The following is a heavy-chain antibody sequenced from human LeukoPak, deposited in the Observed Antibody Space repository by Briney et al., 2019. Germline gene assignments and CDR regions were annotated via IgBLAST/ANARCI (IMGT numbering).Heavy chain of an antibody. CDR3: AKVETAAAATLRGFDY. CDR2: IGGSGGST. CDR1: GFTFSSYA. Sequence: GGSRRLSCAASGFTFSSYAMSWVRQAPGKGLEWVSSIGGSGGSTYYADSVKGRFTISRDNSKNTLYLQMNSLRAEDTAVYYCAKVETAAAATLRGFDYWGQGTLVTVSS. J-gene: IGHJ4*02. D-gene: IGHD6-13*01. V-gene: IGHV3-23*01.